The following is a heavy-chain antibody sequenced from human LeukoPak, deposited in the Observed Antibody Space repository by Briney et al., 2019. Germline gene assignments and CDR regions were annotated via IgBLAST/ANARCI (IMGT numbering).Heavy chain of an antibody. CDR3: ARLEAAAAGSSDFQY. CDR1: GYSFTSYW. Sequence: GEALKISCKGSGYSFTSYWIGWVRQVPGKGLELIWVIYPGGSDHRSRPSFQGQVTISADKSISTAYLQWSSLKASDTAIYYCARLEAAAAGSSDFQYWGQGTLVTVSS. V-gene: IGHV5-51*01. CDR2: IYPGGSDH. D-gene: IGHD6-13*01. J-gene: IGHJ4*02.